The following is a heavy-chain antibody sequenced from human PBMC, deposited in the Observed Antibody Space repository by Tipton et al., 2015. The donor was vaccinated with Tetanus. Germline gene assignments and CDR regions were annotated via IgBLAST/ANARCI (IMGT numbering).Heavy chain of an antibody. CDR1: GGSINTGDYY. V-gene: IGHV4-34*01. CDR2: INHSGST. J-gene: IGHJ2*01. D-gene: IGHD5-18*01. CDR3: ARGGSYSYGPRGFDL. Sequence: LRLSCNVSGGSINTGDYYWSWIRQSPGKGLEWIGEINHSGSTTYSPSFKSRVTISVDTPKNQFSLKLTSLTVADTAVYYCARGGSYSYGPRGFDLWGRGTLVTVSS.